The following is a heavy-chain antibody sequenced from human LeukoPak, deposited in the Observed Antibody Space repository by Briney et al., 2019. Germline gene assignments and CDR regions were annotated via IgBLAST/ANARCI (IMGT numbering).Heavy chain of an antibody. CDR1: GGSISSYY. D-gene: IGHD3-22*01. CDR2: LYYSGST. J-gene: IGHJ4*02. CDR3: ARDTYYYDSSGLTTIDY. V-gene: IGHV4-59*01. Sequence: SETLSLTCTVSGGSISSYYWSWIRQPPGKGLEWIGYLYYSGSTNYKSSLKSRVTISVDTSKNQFSLKLSSVTAADTAVYYCARDTYYYDSSGLTTIDYWGQGTLVTVSS.